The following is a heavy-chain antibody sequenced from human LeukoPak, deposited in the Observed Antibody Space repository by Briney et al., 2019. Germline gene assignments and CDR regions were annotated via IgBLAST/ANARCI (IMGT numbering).Heavy chain of an antibody. V-gene: IGHV3-15*01. D-gene: IGHD6-19*01. J-gene: IGHJ4*02. CDR1: GFTLSNAW. CDR2: IKSKTDGGTT. Sequence: GGSLRLSCAASGFTLSNAWMSWVRQAPGKGLEWVGRIKSKTDGGTTDYAAPVKGRFTISRDDSKNTLYLQMNSLKTEDTAVYYCTTRWQWLVRGRDYWGQGTLVTVSS. CDR3: TTRWQWLVRGRDY.